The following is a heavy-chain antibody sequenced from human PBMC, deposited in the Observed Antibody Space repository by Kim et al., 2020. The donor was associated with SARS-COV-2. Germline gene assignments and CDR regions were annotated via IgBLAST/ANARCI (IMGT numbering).Heavy chain of an antibody. CDR3: PRSYYDILTGHNWFDP. CDR1: GGSISSSYYY. V-gene: IGHV4-39*01. J-gene: IGHJ5*02. D-gene: IGHD3-9*01. CDR2: VYYSGTS. Sequence: SETLSLTCTVSGGSISSSYYYWGWIRQPPGKGLDWIGTVYYSGTSYYNPSLKGRVTISVDTSENQFSLHLTSVTAADTALYYCPRSYYDILTGHNWFDP.